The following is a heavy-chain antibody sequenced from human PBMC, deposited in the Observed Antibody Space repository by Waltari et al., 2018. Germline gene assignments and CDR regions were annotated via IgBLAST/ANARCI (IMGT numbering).Heavy chain of an antibody. J-gene: IGHJ3*01. CDR1: GGSITSNRHS. D-gene: IGHD3-16*01. Sequence: QLHLQESGPGLVKPSDTLSVTCSVSGGSITSNRHSWAWTPQPPGKGLEWTATISSSGATYNNPSLKIRVTISVDTFKNQFSLKLSSVTAADTAVYYCATYIGASIGTAAFDVWGQGTMVTVSS. CDR3: ATYIGASIGTAAFDV. CDR2: ISSSGAT. V-gene: IGHV4-39*01.